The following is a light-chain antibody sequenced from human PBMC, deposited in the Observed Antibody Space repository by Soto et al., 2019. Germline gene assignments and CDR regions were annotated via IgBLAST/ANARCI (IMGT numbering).Light chain of an antibody. Sequence: QYVLTQPASVSGSPGQSITISCTGTSSDVGGYKYVSWYQQHPGKVPKLMIYEVSNRPSGVSNRFSGSKSGNTASLTISGLQAEDEADYYCNSYTSSSTWVFGGGTKLNVL. J-gene: IGLJ3*02. V-gene: IGLV2-14*01. CDR1: SSDVGGYKY. CDR3: NSYTSSSTWV. CDR2: EVS.